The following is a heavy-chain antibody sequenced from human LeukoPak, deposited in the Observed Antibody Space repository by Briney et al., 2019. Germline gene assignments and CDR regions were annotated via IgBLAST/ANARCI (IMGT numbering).Heavy chain of an antibody. J-gene: IGHJ5*02. CDR1: GFTFSSYG. CDR2: IWYDGSNK. Sequence: GGSLRLSCAASGFTFSSYGMHWVRQAPGKGLEWVAVIWYDGSNKYYADSVKGRFTISRDNSKNTLYLQMNSLRAEDTAVYYCARDQGLGLWFGELGSWGQGTLVTVSS. D-gene: IGHD3-10*01. CDR3: ARDQGLGLWFGELGS. V-gene: IGHV3-33*01.